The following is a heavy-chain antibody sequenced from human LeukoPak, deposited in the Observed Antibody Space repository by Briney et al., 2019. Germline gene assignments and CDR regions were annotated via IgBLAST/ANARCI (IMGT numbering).Heavy chain of an antibody. D-gene: IGHD1-1*01. J-gene: IGHJ4*02. Sequence: PSQTLSLTCTVSGGSISSGGYYWSWIRQPPGKGLEWIGYIYHSGSTYYNPSLKSRVTISVDRSKNQFSLKLSSVTAADTAVYYCAREVGTTGRYMTDYWGQGTLVTVSS. CDR3: AREVGTTGRYMTDY. CDR1: GGSISSGGYY. V-gene: IGHV4-30-2*01. CDR2: IYHSGST.